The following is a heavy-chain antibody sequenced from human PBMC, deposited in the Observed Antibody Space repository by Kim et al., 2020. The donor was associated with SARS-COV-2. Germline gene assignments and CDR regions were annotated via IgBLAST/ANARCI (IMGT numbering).Heavy chain of an antibody. D-gene: IGHD7-27*01. CDR3: ALQDTGDYDYYYGMDV. CDR1: GFTFSSYC. J-gene: IGHJ6*02. Sequence: GGSLRLSCAASGFTFSSYCMHWVRQAPGKGLEWVAVISYDGSNKYYADSVKGRFTISRDNSKNTLYLQMNSLRAEDTAVYYCALQDTGDYDYYYGMDVWAQGTTDRVS. CDR2: ISYDGSNK. V-gene: IGHV3-30*03.